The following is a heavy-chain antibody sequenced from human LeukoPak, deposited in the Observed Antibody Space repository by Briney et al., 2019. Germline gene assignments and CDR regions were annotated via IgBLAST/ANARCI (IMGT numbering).Heavy chain of an antibody. Sequence: GGSLRLSCAASGFIFSSYAMSWVRQTPGKGLEWVSRISESGGSTYYADSVKGRFTISRDNSKNTLYLQMNSLRAEDTAVYYCAKDRGSSWYGTPDYWGQGTLVTVSS. CDR3: AKDRGSSWYGTPDY. D-gene: IGHD6-13*01. CDR2: ISESGGST. J-gene: IGHJ4*02. V-gene: IGHV3-23*01. CDR1: GFIFSSYA.